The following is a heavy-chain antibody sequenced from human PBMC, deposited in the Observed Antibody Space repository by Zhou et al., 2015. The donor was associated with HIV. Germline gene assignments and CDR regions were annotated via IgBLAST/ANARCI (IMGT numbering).Heavy chain of an antibody. V-gene: IGHV1-24*01. CDR1: GYTLSTLS. Sequence: QVQLLQSGAEVREPGASVQVSCKVSGYTLSTLSIHWVRQTPGKGLECLATFDPDDGETVYAQRFQGRITMTADTSTDTVYMELSSLRSDDTAILFCATVLKNFYESSGYMPIWGQGTLLTVSS. D-gene: IGHD3-22*01. CDR3: ATVLKNFYESSGYMPI. CDR2: FDPDDGET. J-gene: IGHJ4*02.